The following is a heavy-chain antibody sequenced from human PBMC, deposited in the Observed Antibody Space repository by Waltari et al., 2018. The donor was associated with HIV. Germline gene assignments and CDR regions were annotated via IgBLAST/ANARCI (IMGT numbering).Heavy chain of an antibody. V-gene: IGHV3-7*01. CDR1: GFTFSNYW. CDR2: INQAGSRK. Sequence: EVQLVESGGGLVQPGGSLRLSCAASGFTFSNYWMSWVRQAPGKGREGVAYINQAGSRKYYVDSVKGRFTISRDNAKNSLYLQMNSLRAEDTAVYYCARGIAVAGRYYFYGMDVWGQGTTVTVSS. J-gene: IGHJ6*02. CDR3: ARGIAVAGRYYFYGMDV. D-gene: IGHD6-19*01.